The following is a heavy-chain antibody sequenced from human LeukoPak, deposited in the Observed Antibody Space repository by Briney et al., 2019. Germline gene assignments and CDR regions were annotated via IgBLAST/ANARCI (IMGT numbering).Heavy chain of an antibody. Sequence: ASVKLSCTASGYTFTSYGISWVRQAPGQGLEWMGWISAYNGNTNYAQKLQGRVTMTTDTSTSTAYMELRSLRSDDTAVYYCARDQGMITFLGDWGQGTLVTVSS. J-gene: IGHJ4*02. CDR3: ARDQGMITFLGD. V-gene: IGHV1-18*01. CDR1: GYTFTSYG. D-gene: IGHD3-16*01. CDR2: ISAYNGNT.